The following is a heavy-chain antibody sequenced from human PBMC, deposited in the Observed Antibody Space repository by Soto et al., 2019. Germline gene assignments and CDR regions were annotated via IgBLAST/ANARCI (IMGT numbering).Heavy chain of an antibody. CDR3: ASGWKSYGHHPYLLCFPRPRSTDP. V-gene: IGHV4-34*01. D-gene: IGHD2-15*01. CDR1: SGSFSGYF. Sequence: PEDTLSLSCAVDSGSFSGYFWSWLRQAQGKGLEWIGKVNHNGRNNYNPSLKSRVTISLDMSKHQISLKLTSVTAADTAVYYCASGWKSYGHHPYLLCFPRPRSTDP. CDR2: VNHNGRN. J-gene: IGHJ5*02.